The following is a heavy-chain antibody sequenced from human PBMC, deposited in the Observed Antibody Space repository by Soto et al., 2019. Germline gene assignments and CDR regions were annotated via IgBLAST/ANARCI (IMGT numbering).Heavy chain of an antibody. J-gene: IGHJ4*02. D-gene: IGHD3-16*01. CDR2: ISYDGNDK. Sequence: QVQLVESGGGVVQPGRSLRLSCAGSGFSLSFYGMHWVRQAPGKGLEWVASISYDGNDKYYADSVKGRFTISRDDSKNTLYLQVNSLGPEDTGVYHCAKDGKSWGKSTRVYCFDYWGQGTLVTVSA. V-gene: IGHV3-30*18. CDR1: GFSLSFYG. CDR3: AKDGKSWGKSTRVYCFDY.